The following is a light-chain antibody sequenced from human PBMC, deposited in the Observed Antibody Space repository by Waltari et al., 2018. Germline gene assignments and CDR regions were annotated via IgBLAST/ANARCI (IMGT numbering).Light chain of an antibody. V-gene: IGKV3-15*01. CDR1: QSVSTN. CDR2: GAS. CDR3: QQYNNWPPYI. Sequence: ETVMTQSPTTLSLSPGERATLSCRASQSVSTNLAWYQQRPGQAPRLLIYGASISATGVPARFSGRGAGTEFTLTISSLQSEDFAVYYCQQYNNWPPYIFGQGSQLEI. J-gene: IGKJ2*01.